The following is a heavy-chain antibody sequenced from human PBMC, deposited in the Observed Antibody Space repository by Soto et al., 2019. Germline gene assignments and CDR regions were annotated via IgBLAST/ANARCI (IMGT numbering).Heavy chain of an antibody. D-gene: IGHD4-17*01. Sequence: PSETLSLTCTVSGGSISSGGYYWSWIRQHPGKGLEWIGYIYYSGSTYYNPSLKSRVTISVDTSKNQFSLKLSSVTAADTAVYYCARYGRSTVPPLSVFDYWGQGTLVTVSS. J-gene: IGHJ4*02. CDR3: ARYGRSTVPPLSVFDY. CDR2: IYYSGST. CDR1: GGSISSGGYY. V-gene: IGHV4-31*03.